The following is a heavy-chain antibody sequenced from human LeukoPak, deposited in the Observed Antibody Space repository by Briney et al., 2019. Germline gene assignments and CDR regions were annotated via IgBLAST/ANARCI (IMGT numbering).Heavy chain of an antibody. V-gene: IGHV3-74*01. CDR1: GFNFSSYW. Sequence: GGSLRLSCAASGFNFSSYWMHWVRQAPGKGLVWVSLIKTDAITTNYADSVKGRFTISRDNTKNSLYLQMNSLRAEDTAIYYCARVAGGWDYWGQGTLVTVSS. D-gene: IGHD3-16*01. CDR3: ARVAGGWDY. CDR2: IKTDAITT. J-gene: IGHJ4*02.